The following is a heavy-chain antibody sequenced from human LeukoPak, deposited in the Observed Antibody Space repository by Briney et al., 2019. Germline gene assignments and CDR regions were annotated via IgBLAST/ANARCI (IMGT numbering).Heavy chain of an antibody. V-gene: IGHV4-59*01. D-gene: IGHD5-12*01. CDR3: ARGSGYYYH. CDR2: IYYSGST. J-gene: IGHJ5*02. CDR1: GASISSYY. Sequence: SETLSLTCTVSGASISSYYWSWIRQPPGKGLEWIEYIYYSGSTNYNPSLKSRVTMSVDTSRNQFSLKLSSVAAADTAVYYCARGSGYYYHWGQGTLVTVSS.